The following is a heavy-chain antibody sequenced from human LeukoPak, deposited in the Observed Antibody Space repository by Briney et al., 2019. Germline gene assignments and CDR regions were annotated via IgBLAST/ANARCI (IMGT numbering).Heavy chain of an antibody. J-gene: IGHJ4*02. D-gene: IGHD6-13*01. CDR2: INSDGSTT. CDR1: GFSFSSYW. CDR3: TRVRVDATGSNY. V-gene: IGHV3-74*01. Sequence: PGGSLRLSCTASGFSFSSYWMHWVRQVPGKGLMWVSNINSDGSTTSYADSVKGRFTISRDNAKNTLYLQMNSLRAEDTAVYYCTRVRVDATGSNYWGQGTLVTVSS.